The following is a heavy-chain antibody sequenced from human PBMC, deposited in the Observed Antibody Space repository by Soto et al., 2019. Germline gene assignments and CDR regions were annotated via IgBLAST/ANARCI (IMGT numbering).Heavy chain of an antibody. CDR2: IYYSGST. CDR1: GGSISSYY. J-gene: IGHJ5*02. Sequence: PSETLSLTCTVSGGSISSYYWSWIRQPPGKGLEWIGYIYYSGSTNYNPSLKSRVTISVDTSKNQFSLKLSSVTAADTAVYYCARQFLLPPTAMAINWFDPWGQGTLVTVSS. D-gene: IGHD5-18*01. V-gene: IGHV4-59*08. CDR3: ARQFLLPPTAMAINWFDP.